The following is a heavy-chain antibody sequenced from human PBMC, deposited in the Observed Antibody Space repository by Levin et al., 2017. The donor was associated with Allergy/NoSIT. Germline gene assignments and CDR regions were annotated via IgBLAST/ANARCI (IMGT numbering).Heavy chain of an antibody. D-gene: IGHD2-15*01. J-gene: IGHJ4*02. Sequence: SETLSLTCAVYGGSFSGYYWSWIRQPPGKGLEWIGEINHSGSTNYNPSLKSRVTISVDTSKNQFSLKLSSVTAADTAVYYCARTDCSGGSCYSGGYFDYWGQGTLVTVSS. V-gene: IGHV4-34*01. CDR1: GGSFSGYY. CDR2: INHSGST. CDR3: ARTDCSGGSCYSGGYFDY.